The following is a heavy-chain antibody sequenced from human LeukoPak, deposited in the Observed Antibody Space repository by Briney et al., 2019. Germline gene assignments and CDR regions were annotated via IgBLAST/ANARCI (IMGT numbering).Heavy chain of an antibody. D-gene: IGHD1-26*01. Sequence: ASVKVSCKVSGYTLTELSMHWVRQAPGKGLEWMGGFDPEDGETIYAQKFQGRVTMTEDTSTNTAYMEMSRLRAEDTAVYYCATDRRWEPRLGFDPWGQGTLVTVSS. CDR3: ATDRRWEPRLGFDP. CDR2: FDPEDGET. J-gene: IGHJ5*02. CDR1: GYTLTELS. V-gene: IGHV1-24*01.